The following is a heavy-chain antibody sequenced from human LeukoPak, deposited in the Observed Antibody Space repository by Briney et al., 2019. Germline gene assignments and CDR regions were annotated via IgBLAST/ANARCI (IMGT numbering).Heavy chain of an antibody. J-gene: IGHJ6*03. CDR1: GYSISSGYY. CDR3: ARGRRSIVVVPAARRGYYYMDV. D-gene: IGHD2-2*01. V-gene: IGHV4-38-2*02. Sequence: PSEALSLTCTVSGYSISSGYYWGWIRQPPGKGLEWIGSIYHSGSTSYNPSLKSRVTISVDTSKNQFSLKLSSVTAADTAVYYCARGRRSIVVVPAARRGYYYMDVWGNGTTVTVSS. CDR2: IYHSGST.